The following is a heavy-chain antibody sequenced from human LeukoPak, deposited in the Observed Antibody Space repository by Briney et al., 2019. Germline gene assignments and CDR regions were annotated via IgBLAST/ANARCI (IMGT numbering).Heavy chain of an antibody. J-gene: IGHJ6*02. CDR1: GFTVSSNY. V-gene: IGHV3-11*06. Sequence: GGSLRLSCAASGFTVSSNYMSWVRQAPGKGLEWVSYISSSSSYTNYADSVKGRFTISRDNAKNSLYLQMNSLRAEDTAVYYCARAPHYSNYGPYYYGMDVWGQGTTVTVSS. D-gene: IGHD4-11*01. CDR2: ISSSSSYT. CDR3: ARAPHYSNYGPYYYGMDV.